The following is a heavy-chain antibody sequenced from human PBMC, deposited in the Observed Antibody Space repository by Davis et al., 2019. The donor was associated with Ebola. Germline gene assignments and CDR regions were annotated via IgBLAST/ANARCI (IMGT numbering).Heavy chain of an antibody. CDR2: IGGSGGDT. V-gene: IGHV3-23*01. J-gene: IGHJ3*02. D-gene: IGHD3-10*01. CDR3: AKMSYYAFEI. CDR1: GFTFSTYP. Sequence: PGGSLRLSCAASGFTFSTYPMTWVRQAPGKGLEWVSTIGGSGGDTHYADSVKGRFTISRDNSKNTLYLQMNSLRAEDTAVYYCAKMSYYAFEIWGQGTMVTVSS.